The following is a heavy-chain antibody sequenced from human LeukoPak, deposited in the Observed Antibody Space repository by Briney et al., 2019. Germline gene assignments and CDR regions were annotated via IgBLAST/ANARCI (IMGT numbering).Heavy chain of an antibody. CDR2: IYHSGST. CDR1: GYSISSGYY. D-gene: IGHD1-1*01. CDR3: AGNQLTDRTDY. V-gene: IGHV4-38-2*02. J-gene: IGHJ4*02. Sequence: PSETLSLTCTVSGYSISSGYYWGWIRQPPGKGLEWIGSIYHSGSTYYNPSLKSRVTISVDTSKNQFSLKLSSVTAADTAVYYCAGNQLTDRTDYWGQGTLVTVSS.